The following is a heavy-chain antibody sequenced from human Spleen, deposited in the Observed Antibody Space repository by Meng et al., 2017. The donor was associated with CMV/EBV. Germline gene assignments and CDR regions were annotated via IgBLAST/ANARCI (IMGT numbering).Heavy chain of an antibody. CDR2: IYHSGST. V-gene: IGHV4-38-2*02. Sequence: SETLSLTCTVSGYSISSGYYWGWVRQPPGKGLEWIGSIYHSGSTYYNPSLKSRVTISVDTSKNQFSLKLSSVTAADTAVYYCARARFDYWGQGTLVTVSS. CDR3: ARARFDY. J-gene: IGHJ4*02. CDR1: GYSISSGYY.